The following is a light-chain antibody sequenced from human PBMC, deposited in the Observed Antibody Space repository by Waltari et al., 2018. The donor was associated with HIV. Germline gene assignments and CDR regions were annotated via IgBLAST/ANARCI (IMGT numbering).Light chain of an antibody. CDR2: GNS. J-gene: IGLJ3*02. Sequence: QSVLTQPPSVSGAPGQRVTISCTGSNSNIGAGYDIHWYQQLPGTAPKLLIYGNSNRPSGVPDRFSGSKSGTAASRAITGLQAEDEADYYCQSYDSSLSGWVFGGGTKLTVL. CDR1: NSNIGAGYD. CDR3: QSYDSSLSGWV. V-gene: IGLV1-40*01.